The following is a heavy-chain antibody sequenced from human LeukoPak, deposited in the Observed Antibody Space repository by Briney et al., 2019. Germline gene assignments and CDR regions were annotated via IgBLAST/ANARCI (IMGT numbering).Heavy chain of an antibody. Sequence: GGSLRLSCAASGFTFSSYSMNWVRQAPGKGLEWVSSISGSSSYIYYADSVKGRFTISRDNAKNSLYLQMNSLRAEDTAVYYCAAAAGRGIWGQGTMVTVSS. CDR2: ISGSSSYI. CDR1: GFTFSSYS. D-gene: IGHD6-13*01. J-gene: IGHJ3*02. CDR3: AAAAGRGI. V-gene: IGHV3-21*01.